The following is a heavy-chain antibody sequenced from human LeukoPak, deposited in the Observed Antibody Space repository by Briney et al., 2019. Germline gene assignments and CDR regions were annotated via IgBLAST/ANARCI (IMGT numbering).Heavy chain of an antibody. CDR1: GGTFSSYA. J-gene: IGHJ4*02. D-gene: IGHD2-2*02. Sequence: SVKVSCRASGGTFSSYAISWVRQAPGQGLEWMGGIIPIFGTANYAQKFQGRVTITADESTSTAYMELSSLRSEDTAVYYCATDSSTAAISYFDYWGQGTLVTVSS. V-gene: IGHV1-69*13. CDR3: ATDSSTAAISYFDY. CDR2: IIPIFGTA.